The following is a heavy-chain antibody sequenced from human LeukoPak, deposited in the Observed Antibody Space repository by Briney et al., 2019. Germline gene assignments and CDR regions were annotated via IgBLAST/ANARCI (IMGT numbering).Heavy chain of an antibody. V-gene: IGHV3-66*01. CDR3: ARDLGYTYGTPLGY. J-gene: IGHJ4*02. CDR1: GFTVSSNY. Sequence: RGSVRLSCAASGFTVSSNYMSWVRQAPGKGLGWVSVIYGGGDTYYADSVKGRFTISRDSSKNTLYLQMNSLRAGDTAVYYCARDLGYTYGTPLGYWGQGTLVTVSS. CDR2: IYGGGDT. D-gene: IGHD5-18*01.